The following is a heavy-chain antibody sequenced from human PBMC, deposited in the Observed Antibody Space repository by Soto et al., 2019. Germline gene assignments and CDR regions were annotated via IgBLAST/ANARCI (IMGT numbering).Heavy chain of an antibody. Sequence: SETLSLTCAVSGGSISSGGYSWSWIRQPPGKGLEWVGTIYYSGSTYYNPSLKSRLTISIHTSENQFSLKLTSVTAADTAVYYCARLGGVVAASDFDYWGQGTLVTVSS. J-gene: IGHJ4*02. CDR1: GGSISSGGYS. D-gene: IGHD2-15*01. CDR2: IYYSGST. V-gene: IGHV4-30-2*03. CDR3: ARLGGVVAASDFDY.